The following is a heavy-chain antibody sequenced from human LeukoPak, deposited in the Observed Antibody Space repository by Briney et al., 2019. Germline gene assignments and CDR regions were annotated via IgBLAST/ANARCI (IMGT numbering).Heavy chain of an antibody. CDR2: ISAYNGNT. CDR1: GYTFTSYG. CDR3: ARTPTYYYYMDV. V-gene: IGHV1-18*01. D-gene: IGHD4-17*01. J-gene: IGHJ6*03. Sequence: ASVKVSCKASGYTFTSYGISWVRQAPGQGREWMGWISAYNGNTNYAQKLQGRFTMTTDTSTSTAYMELRSLRSDDTAVYYCARTPTYYYYMDVWGKGTTVTVSS.